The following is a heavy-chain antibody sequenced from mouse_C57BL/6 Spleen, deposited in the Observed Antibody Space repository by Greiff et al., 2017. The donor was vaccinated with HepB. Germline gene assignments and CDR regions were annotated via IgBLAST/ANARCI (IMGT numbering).Heavy chain of an antibody. CDR1: GYTFTSYG. CDR3: ARRDYYGSSYRYYFDY. D-gene: IGHD1-1*01. Sequence: VQLKQSGAELARPGASVKLSCKASGYTFTSYGISWVKQRTGQGLEWIGEIYPRSGHTYYNEKFKGKATLTADKSSSTAYMELRSLTSEDSAVYFCARRDYYGSSYRYYFDYWGQGTTLTVSS. CDR2: IYPRSGHT. V-gene: IGHV1-81*01. J-gene: IGHJ2*01.